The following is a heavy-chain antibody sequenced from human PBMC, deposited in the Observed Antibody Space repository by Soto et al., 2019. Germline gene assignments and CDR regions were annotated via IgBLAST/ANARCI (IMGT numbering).Heavy chain of an antibody. CDR1: GFTFSSYE. D-gene: IGHD3-22*01. CDR3: ARDYDSSGYYYFEWFDP. J-gene: IGHJ5*02. V-gene: IGHV3-48*03. Sequence: QPGGSLRLSCAASGFTFSSYEMNWVRQAPGKGLEWVSYISSSGSTIYYADSVKGRFTISRDNAKNSLYLQMNSLRAEDTAVYYCARDYDSSGYYYFEWFDPWGQGTLVTVSS. CDR2: ISSSGSTI.